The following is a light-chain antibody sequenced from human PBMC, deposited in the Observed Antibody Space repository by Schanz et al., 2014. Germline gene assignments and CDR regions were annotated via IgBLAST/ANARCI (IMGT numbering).Light chain of an antibody. Sequence: QSALTQPASVSGSPGQSITISCTGTSSDVGSYKLVSWYQQHPGKAPKLMIYEGTKRPSGVSDRFSGSKSANTASLTVSGLQAEDEADYYCSSYAGSNNLVFGGGTKLTVL. J-gene: IGLJ2*01. V-gene: IGLV2-14*02. CDR2: EGT. CDR3: SSYAGSNNLV. CDR1: SSDVGSYKL.